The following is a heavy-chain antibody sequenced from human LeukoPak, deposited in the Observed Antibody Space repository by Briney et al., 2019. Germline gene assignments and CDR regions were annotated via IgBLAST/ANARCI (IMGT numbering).Heavy chain of an antibody. J-gene: IGHJ4*02. CDR1: GGSISSYY. V-gene: IGHV4-59*01. D-gene: IGHD6-13*01. CDR3: ARVGWSSRWYVDY. CDR2: IYYSGST. Sequence: SETLSLTCTVSGGSISSYYWSWIRQPPGKGLEWIGYIYYSGSTNYNPSLKSRVTISVDTSKNQFSLKLSSVTAADTAVYYCARVGWSSRWYVDYWGQGTLVTVSS.